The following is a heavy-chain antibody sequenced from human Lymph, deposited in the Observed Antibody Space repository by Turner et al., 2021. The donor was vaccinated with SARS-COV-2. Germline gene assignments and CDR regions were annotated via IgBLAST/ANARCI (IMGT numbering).Heavy chain of an antibody. CDR1: GFTFSTYA. CDR2: ISYDGSNK. D-gene: IGHD3-10*01. CDR3: ARYASGGYFYYGMDV. Sequence: QVQLLESGGGVVQPGRVLRLSFAASGFTFSTYAIYWVRQAPGKGLEWVAVISYDGSNKYDAYSVKGRFTISRDNSKNTLYLQMNSLRAEDTAVYYCARYASGGYFYYGMDVWGQGTTVTVSS. V-gene: IGHV3-30*04. J-gene: IGHJ6*02.